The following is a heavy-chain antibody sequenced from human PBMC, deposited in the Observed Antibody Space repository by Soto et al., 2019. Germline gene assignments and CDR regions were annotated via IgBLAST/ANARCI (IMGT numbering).Heavy chain of an antibody. Sequence: GGSLRLSCAASGFTFSSYGMHWVRQAPGKGLEWVAVISYDGSNKYYADSVKGRFTISRDNSKNTLYLQMNSLRAEDTAVYYCAKDSQGIFGVVINLGYWGQGTLVTVSS. CDR2: ISYDGSNK. D-gene: IGHD3-3*01. CDR3: AKDSQGIFGVVINLGY. V-gene: IGHV3-30*18. J-gene: IGHJ4*02. CDR1: GFTFSSYG.